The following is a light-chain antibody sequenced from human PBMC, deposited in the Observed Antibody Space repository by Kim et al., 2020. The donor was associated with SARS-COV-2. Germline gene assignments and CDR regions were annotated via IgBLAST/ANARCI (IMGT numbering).Light chain of an antibody. CDR2: DAS. CDR3: QQRSNWPPKYT. J-gene: IGKJ2*01. CDR1: QSVSSY. Sequence: EIVLTQSPATLSLSPGERATLSCRAGQSVSSYLAWYQQKPGQAPRLLIYDASNRATGIPARFSGSGSGTDFTLTISSLEPEDIAVYYCQQRSNWPPKYTFGQGTKLEI. V-gene: IGKV3-11*01.